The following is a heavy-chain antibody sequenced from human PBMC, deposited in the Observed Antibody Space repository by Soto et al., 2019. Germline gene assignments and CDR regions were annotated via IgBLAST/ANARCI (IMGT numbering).Heavy chain of an antibody. CDR2: ISYDGSNK. CDR3: AKQAGVVVVVAAEGYFQH. J-gene: IGHJ1*01. D-gene: IGHD2-15*01. CDR1: GFTFSSYG. Sequence: QVQLVESGGGVVQPGRSLRLSCAASGFTFSSYGMHWVRQAPGKGLEWVAVISYDGSNKYYADSVKGRFTISRDNSKNTLYLQMNSLIAEDTAVYYCAKQAGVVVVVAAEGYFQHWGQGTLVTVSS. V-gene: IGHV3-30*18.